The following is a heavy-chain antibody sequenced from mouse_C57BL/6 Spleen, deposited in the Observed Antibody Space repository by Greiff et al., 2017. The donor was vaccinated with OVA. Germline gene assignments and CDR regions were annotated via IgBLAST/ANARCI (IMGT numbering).Heavy chain of an antibody. CDR3: ARSEITTVGEDY. J-gene: IGHJ2*01. Sequence: VQLQQSGAELVMPGASVKLSCKASGYTFTSYWMHWVKQRPGQGLEWIGEIDPSDSYTNYNQKFKGKSTLTVDKSSSTAYMQLSSLTSEDSAVYYCARSEITTVGEDYWGQGTTLTVSS. D-gene: IGHD1-1*01. CDR2: IDPSDSYT. CDR1: GYTFTSYW. V-gene: IGHV1-69*01.